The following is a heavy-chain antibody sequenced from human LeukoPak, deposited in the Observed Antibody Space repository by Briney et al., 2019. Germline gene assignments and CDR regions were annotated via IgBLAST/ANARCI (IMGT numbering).Heavy chain of an antibody. V-gene: IGHV4-38-2*02. CDR2: IYHSGST. CDR3: ARDRTWEPLDY. D-gene: IGHD1-14*01. CDR1: GYSISSGYY. Sequence: PSETLSLTCTVSGYSISSGYYWGWIRQPPGKGLEWIGSIYHSGSTYYNPSLKSRVTISVDTSKNQFSLKLSSVTAADTAVYYCARDRTWEPLDYWGQETLVTVSS. J-gene: IGHJ4*02.